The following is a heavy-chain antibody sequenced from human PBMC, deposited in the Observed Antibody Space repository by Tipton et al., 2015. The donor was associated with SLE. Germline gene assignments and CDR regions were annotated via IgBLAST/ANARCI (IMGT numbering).Heavy chain of an antibody. J-gene: IGHJ2*01. V-gene: IGHV4-59*11. CDR2: VYYSGRS. CDR1: GGSTSSHY. Sequence: TLSLTCTVSGGSTSSHYWSWIRQSPGKGLEWIGYVYYSGRSHYSPSLRSRVTISVDTSKNQFSLKLFSVTAADTAVYYCARANLQESLVDWYFDLWGRGTLVTVSS. CDR3: ARANLQESLVDWYFDL. D-gene: IGHD5-24*01.